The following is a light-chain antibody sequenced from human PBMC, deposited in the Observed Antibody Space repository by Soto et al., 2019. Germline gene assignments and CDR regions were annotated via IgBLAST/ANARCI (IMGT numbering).Light chain of an antibody. CDR1: QSVSSY. CDR2: DAS. Sequence: EIVLTQSPATLSLSPGERATLSCRASQSVSSYLAWYQQKPGQAPRLLIYDASNRATGIPARFSGSGSGTDFTLTISSLEPEDFAVYYCQQRSNWPRLTFGGGTKVHIK. CDR3: QQRSNWPRLT. V-gene: IGKV3-11*01. J-gene: IGKJ4*01.